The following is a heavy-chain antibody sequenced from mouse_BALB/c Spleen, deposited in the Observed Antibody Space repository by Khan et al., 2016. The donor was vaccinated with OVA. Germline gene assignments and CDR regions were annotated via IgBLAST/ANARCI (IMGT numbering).Heavy chain of an antibody. CDR3: AREWGSWFPY. D-gene: IGHD1-3*01. J-gene: IGHJ3*01. CDR2: ISPGSGNT. V-gene: IGHV1-77*01. Sequence: VQLQQSGTELARPGASVKLSCKASGYIFIDYNINWVKQRTGQGLEWIGEISPGSGNTYYNEKFKGKATLTADKSSSTAYMQLSSLTSEDAAVYCCAREWGSWFPYWGQGNLVTVSA. CDR1: GYIFIDYN.